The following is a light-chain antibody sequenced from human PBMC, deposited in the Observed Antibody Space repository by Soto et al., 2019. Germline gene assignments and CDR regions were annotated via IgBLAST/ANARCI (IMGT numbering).Light chain of an antibody. CDR1: QSVRTN. J-gene: IGKJ5*01. Sequence: EVMMTQFPDTVSVTPGETVTLSCGASQSVRTNLAWYQQRPGQAPRLLIHYSSTRASDIPARFSGSGSGTNFTLAISSLQSEDFAAYYCQQYNTYSTFGQGTRLEIK. V-gene: IGKV3D-15*01. CDR3: QQYNTYST. CDR2: YSS.